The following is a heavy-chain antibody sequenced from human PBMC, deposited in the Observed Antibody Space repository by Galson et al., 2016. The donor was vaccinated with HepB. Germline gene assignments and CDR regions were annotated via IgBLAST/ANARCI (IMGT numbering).Heavy chain of an antibody. Sequence: TMRLSCAGTGFILSNFGMPWVRKAPGKGPEWVAVISYDANNKYLEDSVKGRFTISRDNSNNTLYLQLNSLRGDETAVYYCAKATYSGTYFESWGQGTLVTVSS. V-gene: IGHV3-30*18. CDR2: ISYDANNK. CDR1: GFILSNFG. D-gene: IGHD3-10*01. CDR3: AKATYSGTYFES. J-gene: IGHJ4*02.